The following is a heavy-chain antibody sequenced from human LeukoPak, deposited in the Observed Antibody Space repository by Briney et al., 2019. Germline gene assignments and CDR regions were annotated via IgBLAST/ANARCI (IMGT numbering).Heavy chain of an antibody. CDR3: ARQTPTSAYGEDYFDY. Sequence: GESLKISCEGFGYSFTHYWIGWVRQMPEKGLEWMGFIYPGDSHTRYSPSFQGQVTISADKSISTAYLQRSSLMASDTAMYYCARQTPTSAYGEDYFDYWGQGTLVTVSS. CDR1: GYSFTHYW. CDR2: IYPGDSHT. J-gene: IGHJ4*02. D-gene: IGHD4-17*01. V-gene: IGHV5-51*01.